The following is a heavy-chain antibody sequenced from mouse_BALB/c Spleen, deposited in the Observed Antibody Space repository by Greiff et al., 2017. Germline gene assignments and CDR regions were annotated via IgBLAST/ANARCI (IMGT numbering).Heavy chain of an antibody. V-gene: IGHV2-9*02. Sequence: QVQLKESGPGLVAPSQSLSITCTVSGFSLTSYGVHWVRQPPGKGLEWLGVIWAGGSTTYNSALMSRLSISQDNSKSQVFLKMNSLQTDDTDMYYCDRSTMVTNYALDYWGQGTSVTVSS. CDR1: GFSLTSYG. J-gene: IGHJ4*01. D-gene: IGHD2-2*01. CDR3: DRSTMVTNYALDY. CDR2: IWAGGST.